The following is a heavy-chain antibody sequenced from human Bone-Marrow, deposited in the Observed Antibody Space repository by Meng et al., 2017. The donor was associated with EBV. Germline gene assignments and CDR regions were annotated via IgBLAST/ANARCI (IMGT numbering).Heavy chain of an antibody. J-gene: IGHJ4*02. V-gene: IGHV1-8*01. CDR1: GYTFTSYD. D-gene: IGHD3-3*01. CDR2: MNPNSGNT. CDR3: ARGDPYDFWSGYYLNY. Sequence: GQLVRSGAEVKRPGASVKVSCKASGYTFTSYDINWVRQATGQGLEWMGWMNPNSGNTGYAQKFQGRVTMTRNTSISTAYMELSSLRSEDTAVYYCARGDPYDFWSGYYLNYWGQGTLVTVSS.